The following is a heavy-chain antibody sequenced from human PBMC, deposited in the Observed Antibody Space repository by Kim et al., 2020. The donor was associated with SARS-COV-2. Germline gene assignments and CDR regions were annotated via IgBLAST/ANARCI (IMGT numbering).Heavy chain of an antibody. CDR3: ARDGVLLWFGELLSSYGMDV. J-gene: IGHJ6*02. V-gene: IGHV4-39*02. Sequence: SETLSLTCTVSGGSISSSSYYWGWIRQPPGKGLEWIGSIYYSGSTYYNPSLKSRVTISVDTSKNQFSLKLSSVTAADTAVYYCARDGVLLWFGELLSSYGMDVWGQGTTVTVSS. D-gene: IGHD3-10*01. CDR1: GGSISSSSYY. CDR2: IYYSGST.